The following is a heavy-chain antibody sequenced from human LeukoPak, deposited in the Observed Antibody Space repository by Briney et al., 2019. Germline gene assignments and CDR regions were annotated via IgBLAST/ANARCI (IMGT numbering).Heavy chain of an antibody. CDR2: LSGGGGVT. CDR3: AKDSRVVTDTPGDY. CDR1: GFTFSSYV. J-gene: IGHJ4*02. D-gene: IGHD4-23*01. V-gene: IGHV3-23*01. Sequence: GGSLRLSCAASGFTFSSYVMTWVRQTPGKGLEWVSSLSGGGGVTYYADSVKGRFTISRDNSKNTLFLQMNSLRAEDTAVYYCAKDSRVVTDTPGDYWGQGTLVTVSS.